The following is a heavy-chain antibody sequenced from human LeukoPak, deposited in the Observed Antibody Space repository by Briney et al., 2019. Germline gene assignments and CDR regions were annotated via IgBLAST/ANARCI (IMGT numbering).Heavy chain of an antibody. Sequence: ASVKLSCKASGYTFTSYGISWVRQAPGQGLEWMGWISAYNGNTNYAQKLQGRVTMTTDTPTSTAYMELRSLRSDDTAVYYCTRGKVDIVVVPAADFDYWGQGTLVTVSS. V-gene: IGHV1-18*01. CDR1: GYTFTSYG. CDR3: TRGKVDIVVVPAADFDY. CDR2: ISAYNGNT. D-gene: IGHD2-2*01. J-gene: IGHJ4*02.